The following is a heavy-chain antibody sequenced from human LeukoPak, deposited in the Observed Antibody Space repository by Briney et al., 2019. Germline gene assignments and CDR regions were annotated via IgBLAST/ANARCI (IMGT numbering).Heavy chain of an antibody. CDR2: IKQDGSEK. Sequence: GGSLRLSCAASGFTFSSYLMSWVRQAPGKGLEWVANIKQDGSEKYYVDSVKGRFTISRDNAKNSLYLQMNSLRAEDTAVYYCARKAGTGGFDPWGQGTLVTVSS. CDR1: GFTFSSYL. J-gene: IGHJ5*02. CDR3: ARKAGTGGFDP. D-gene: IGHD3/OR15-3a*01. V-gene: IGHV3-7*01.